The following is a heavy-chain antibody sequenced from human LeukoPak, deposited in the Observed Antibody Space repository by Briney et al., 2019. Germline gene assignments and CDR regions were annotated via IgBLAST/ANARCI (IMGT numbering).Heavy chain of an antibody. CDR2: INPSGST. CDR3: ARGRHDITMIVVVMTSVSYYLDV. CDR1: DGSFSGYH. Sequence: SETLSFTCAVYDGSFSGYHWTWIRQSPGKGLEWIGDINPSGSTYYNPSLKSRLTISVDTSKNQFSLKLRSVTDADTAVYYCARGRHDITMIVVVMTSVSYYLDVWGKGTTVTVS. D-gene: IGHD3-22*01. V-gene: IGHV4-34*01. J-gene: IGHJ6*03.